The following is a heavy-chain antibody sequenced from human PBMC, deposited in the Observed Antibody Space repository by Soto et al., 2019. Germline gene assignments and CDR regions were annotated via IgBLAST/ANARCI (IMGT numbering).Heavy chain of an antibody. J-gene: IGHJ6*02. D-gene: IGHD6-13*01. V-gene: IGHV5-51*01. CDR1: GYSFTSYW. CDR3: ATSAPIAAAGTVDYYGMDV. CDR2: IYPGDSDT. Sequence: GESLKISCKGSGYSFTSYWIGWVRQMPGKGLEWMGIIYPGDSDTRYSPSFQGQVTISADKSISTAYLQWSSLKASDTAMYYRATSAPIAAAGTVDYYGMDVWGQGTTVTVSS.